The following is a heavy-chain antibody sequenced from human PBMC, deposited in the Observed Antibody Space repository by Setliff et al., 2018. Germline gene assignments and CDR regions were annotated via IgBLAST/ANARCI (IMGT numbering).Heavy chain of an antibody. Sequence: PGGSLRLSCAASGFTFSNYAMTWVRQAPGKGLEWVSGISGGGSRTYYADSVKGRFTTSRDNSKNTLYLQMNSLRAEDTAVYYCARDTSGRDALDIWGQGTMVTVSS. V-gene: IGHV3-23*01. CDR2: ISGGGSRT. CDR1: GFTFSNYA. J-gene: IGHJ3*02. D-gene: IGHD3-10*01. CDR3: ARDTSGRDALDI.